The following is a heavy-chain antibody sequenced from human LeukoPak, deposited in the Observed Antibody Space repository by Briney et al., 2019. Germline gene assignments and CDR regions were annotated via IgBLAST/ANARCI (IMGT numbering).Heavy chain of an antibody. V-gene: IGHV3-33*01. CDR2: IWYDGSNK. J-gene: IGHJ4*02. CDR3: ARRPSAAGTCYGDY. D-gene: IGHD6-13*01. CDR1: GFTFSSYG. Sequence: QTGGSLRLSCAASGFTFSSYGMLWVRQAPGKGREWVAVIWYDGSNKYYADSVKGRFTISRDNSKNTLYLQMNSPRAEDTAVYYSARRPSAAGTCYGDYWGQGTLVTVSS.